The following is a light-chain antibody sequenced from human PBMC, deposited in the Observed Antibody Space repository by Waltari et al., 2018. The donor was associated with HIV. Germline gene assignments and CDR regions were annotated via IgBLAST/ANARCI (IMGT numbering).Light chain of an antibody. Sequence: DIQMTQSPSTLSASVGDSVRITCRAHQSVGPWLAWYQHKPGKAPKLLIYRAVNLESGVPSRFSGSGSGTEFTLTISSLQPHDFATYYCQQYDTYPWTFGQGATVEIK. CDR2: RAV. CDR3: QQYDTYPWT. V-gene: IGKV1-5*03. CDR1: QSVGPW. J-gene: IGKJ1*01.